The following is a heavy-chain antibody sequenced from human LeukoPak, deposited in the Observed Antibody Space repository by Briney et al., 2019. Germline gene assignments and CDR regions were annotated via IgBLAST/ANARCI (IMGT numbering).Heavy chain of an antibody. CDR1: GFTVSSNY. J-gene: IGHJ3*01. CDR3: ARSESSSSRRAFDV. D-gene: IGHD6-6*01. Sequence: PGGSLRLSCAASGFTVSSNYMIWVRQAPGKGLEWVSWMFVGGGTYYADSVKGRFAISRDNSKNTLYLQMNSLRLEDTAVYYCARSESSSSRRAFDVWGPGTMVTVSS. CDR2: MFVGGGT. V-gene: IGHV3-66*02.